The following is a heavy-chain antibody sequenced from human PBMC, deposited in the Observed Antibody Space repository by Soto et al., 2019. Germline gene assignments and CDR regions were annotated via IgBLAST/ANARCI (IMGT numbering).Heavy chain of an antibody. J-gene: IGHJ3*01. Sequence: GASVKVSCKASGFDFGSFGIQFLRQTRGRGLEWIGWIVVVSGSTNYARQFQGRVAISRDMSSSTAYLDLYDLKSDDTAVYFSSADHPHRAMGWPVWG. CDR3: SADHPHRAMGWPV. V-gene: IGHV1-58*02. CDR1: GFDFGSFG. CDR2: IVVVSGST. D-gene: IGHD1-26*01.